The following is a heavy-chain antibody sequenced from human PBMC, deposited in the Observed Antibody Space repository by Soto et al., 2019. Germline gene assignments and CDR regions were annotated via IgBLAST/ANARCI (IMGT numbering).Heavy chain of an antibody. Sequence: PGGSLRLSCAASGFTFSSYGMHWVRQAPGKGLEWVAVIWYDGSNKYYADSVKGRFTISRDNSKNTLYLQMNSLRAEDTAVYYCARGFEWSYYYYYYGMEGWGQGTTVTVSS. CDR1: GFTFSSYG. CDR2: IWYDGSNK. CDR3: ARGFEWSYYYYYYGMEG. V-gene: IGHV3-33*01. D-gene: IGHD3-9*01. J-gene: IGHJ6*02.